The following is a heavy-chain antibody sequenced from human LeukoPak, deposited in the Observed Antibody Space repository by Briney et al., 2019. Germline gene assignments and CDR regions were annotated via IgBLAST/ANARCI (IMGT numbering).Heavy chain of an antibody. CDR2: ISGSGGST. V-gene: IGHV3-23*01. Sequence: GGSLRLSCAASGFTFSSYAMSWVRQAPGKGLEWVSAISGSGGSTYYADSVKGRFTISRDNSKNTLYLQMNSLRAEDTAVYYCAKEDIVVVPAAQGYFDYWGQGTLVTVSS. D-gene: IGHD2-2*01. CDR1: GFTFSSYA. J-gene: IGHJ4*02. CDR3: AKEDIVVVPAAQGYFDY.